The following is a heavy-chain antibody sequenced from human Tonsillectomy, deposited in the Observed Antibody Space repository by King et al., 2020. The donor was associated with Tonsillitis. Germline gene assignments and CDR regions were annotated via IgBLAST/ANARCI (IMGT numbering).Heavy chain of an antibody. D-gene: IGHD3-9*01. Sequence: VQLVQSGAEVKKPGSSVKVSCKASGGTFSSYAISWVRQAPGQGLEWMGGIIPIFGTANYAQKFQGRVTITADESTSTAYMELSSRRSEDTAVYYCARAYYDILTGYLSSYFDYWGQGTLVTVSS. V-gene: IGHV1-69*01. CDR3: ARAYYDILTGYLSSYFDY. CDR1: GGTFSSYA. J-gene: IGHJ4*02. CDR2: IIPIFGTA.